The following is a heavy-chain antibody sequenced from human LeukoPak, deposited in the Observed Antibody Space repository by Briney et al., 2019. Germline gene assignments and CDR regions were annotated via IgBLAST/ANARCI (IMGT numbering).Heavy chain of an antibody. CDR2: ISYDGGNK. CDR3: ARDGIASALSYFDY. D-gene: IGHD6-13*01. Sequence: GGSLRLSCAASGFTFSSYAMHWVRQAPGKGLEWVAVISYDGGNKYYADSVKGRFTISRDNSKNTLYLQMNSLRAEDTAVYYCARDGIASALSYFDYWGQGTLVTVSS. J-gene: IGHJ4*02. CDR1: GFTFSSYA. V-gene: IGHV3-30-3*01.